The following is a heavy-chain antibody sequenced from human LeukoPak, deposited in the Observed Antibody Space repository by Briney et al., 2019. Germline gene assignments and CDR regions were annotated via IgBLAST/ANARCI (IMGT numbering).Heavy chain of an antibody. J-gene: IGHJ4*02. Sequence: GGSLRLSCAASGFTFSDYYMSWIRQAPGKGLEWVSYISSSGSTIYYADSVKGRFTISRDNAKNSLYLQMNSLRAEDTAVYYCARGGGFYDLWSGLGHTIPGARGKDYFDYWGQGTLVTVSS. CDR1: GFTFSDYY. CDR3: ARGGGFYDLWSGLGHTIPGARGKDYFDY. D-gene: IGHD3-3*01. V-gene: IGHV3-11*04. CDR2: ISSSGSTI.